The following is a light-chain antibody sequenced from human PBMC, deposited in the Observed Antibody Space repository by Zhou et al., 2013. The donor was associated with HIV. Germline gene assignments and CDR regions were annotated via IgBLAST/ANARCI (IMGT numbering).Light chain of an antibody. Sequence: DIVMSQSSLSLPVTPGEPASISCRSSQSLLQSNGYDYLDWYLQKPGQSPQLLIYLGSNRASGVPDRFSGSGSGTDFTLEISRVEAEDVGVYYCMQALQTPPTFGQGTRLEIK. J-gene: IGKJ5*01. CDR1: QSLLQSNGYDY. CDR2: LGS. V-gene: IGKV2-28*01. CDR3: MQALQTPPT.